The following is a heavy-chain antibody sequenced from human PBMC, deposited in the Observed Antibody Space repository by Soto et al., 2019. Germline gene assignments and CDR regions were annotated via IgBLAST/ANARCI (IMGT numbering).Heavy chain of an antibody. V-gene: IGHV5-51*01. Sequence: PGDSLKISCKGSGYSFTSYWIGWVRQMPGKGLEWMGIIYPGDSDTRYSPSFQGQVTISADKSISTAYLQWSSLKASDTAMYYCARGRGRTFWSGYYWFDPWGQGTLVSVSS. CDR2: IYPGDSDT. CDR1: GYSFTSYW. J-gene: IGHJ5*02. D-gene: IGHD3-3*01. CDR3: ARGRGRTFWSGYYWFDP.